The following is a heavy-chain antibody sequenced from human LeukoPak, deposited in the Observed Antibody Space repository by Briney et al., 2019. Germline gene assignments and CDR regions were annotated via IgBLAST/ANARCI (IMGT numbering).Heavy chain of an antibody. CDR3: ASAGIAVAGTFY. Sequence: GGSLRLSCGASGFTFSSYSMNWVRQAPGKGLEWVSSISSSSSYIYYADSVKGRFTISRDNAKNSLYLQMNSLRAEDTAVYYCASAGIAVAGTFYWGQGTLVTVSS. J-gene: IGHJ4*02. D-gene: IGHD6-19*01. CDR1: GFTFSSYS. CDR2: ISSSSSYI. V-gene: IGHV3-21*01.